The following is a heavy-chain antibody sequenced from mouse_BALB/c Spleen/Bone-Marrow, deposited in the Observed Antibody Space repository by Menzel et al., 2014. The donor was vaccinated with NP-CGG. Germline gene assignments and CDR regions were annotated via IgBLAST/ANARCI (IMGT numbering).Heavy chain of an antibody. V-gene: IGHV3-2*02. CDR2: ISYSGST. D-gene: IGHD2-4*01. CDR3: ARSEGDYDSAMDY. J-gene: IGHJ4*01. CDR1: GYSITSDYA. Sequence: EVQRVESGPGLVKPSQSLSLTCTVTGYSITSDYAWNWIRQFPGNTLEWMGYISYSGSTSYNPSLKSRISITRDTSKNQFFLQLNSVTTEDTATYYCARSEGDYDSAMDYWGQGTSVTVSS.